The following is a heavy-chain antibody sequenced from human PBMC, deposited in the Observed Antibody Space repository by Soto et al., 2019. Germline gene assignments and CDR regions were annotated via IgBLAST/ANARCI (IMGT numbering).Heavy chain of an antibody. CDR1: GGTFSSYA. CDR3: ARSYGDYRELYY. Sequence: ASVKVSCKASGGTFSSYAISWVRQAPGQGLEWMGGIIPIFGTANYAQKFQGRVTITADESTSTAYMELSSLRSEDTAVYYCARSYGDYRELYYWGQGTLVTSPQ. D-gene: IGHD4-17*01. J-gene: IGHJ4*02. CDR2: IIPIFGTA. V-gene: IGHV1-69*13.